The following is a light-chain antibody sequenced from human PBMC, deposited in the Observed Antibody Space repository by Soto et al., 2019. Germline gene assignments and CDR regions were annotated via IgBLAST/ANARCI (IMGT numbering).Light chain of an antibody. CDR1: QPVNTY. J-gene: IGKJ1*01. CDR2: AAS. CDR3: QQGYSNPWT. Sequence: DIQMTQSPSSLSASIGDRVTITCRASQPVNTYLHWYQQKPGKAPKLLIYAASNLQSGVPSRFSGSGSGTNFTLSLNSLQHEDFATYYCQQGYSNPWTFGQGTKVEIK. V-gene: IGKV1-39*01.